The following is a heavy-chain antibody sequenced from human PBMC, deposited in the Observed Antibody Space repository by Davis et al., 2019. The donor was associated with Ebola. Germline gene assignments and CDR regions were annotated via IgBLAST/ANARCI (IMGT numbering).Heavy chain of an antibody. V-gene: IGHV3-21*01. J-gene: IGHJ3*02. CDR2: ISSSSSYM. CDR1: GFTFSSYN. CDR3: ARGSYGYSVGFDI. D-gene: IGHD5-18*01. Sequence: PGGSLRLSCAASGFTFSSYNMNWVRQAPGKGLEWVSSISSSSSYMYYADSVKGRFTISRDNSKNILYLQMNSLRAEDTALYYCARGSYGYSVGFDIWGQGTMVTVSS.